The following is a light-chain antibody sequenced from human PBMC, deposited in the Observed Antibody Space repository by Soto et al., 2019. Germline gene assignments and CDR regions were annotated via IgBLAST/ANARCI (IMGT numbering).Light chain of an antibody. CDR1: SSNIGSTT. CDR2: SYN. CDR3: AAWDDSLSGVV. Sequence: QSVLTQPPSASGTPGQRVTISCSGSSSNIGSTTVNWYQQLPGTAPKLLIYSYNQRPSGVPDRFSGSKSGTSASLAISGLQSEDVADYYCAAWDDSLSGVVFGGGTKLTVL. J-gene: IGLJ3*02. V-gene: IGLV1-44*01.